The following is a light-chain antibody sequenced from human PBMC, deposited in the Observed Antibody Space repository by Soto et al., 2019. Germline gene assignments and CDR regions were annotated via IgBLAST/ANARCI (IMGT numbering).Light chain of an antibody. CDR2: DAF. CDR3: QRRGKRPLLWA. Sequence: EIVLTQSPATLSLSPGERATLSCRASQSVGDSLAWYQQKRGQAPRLLIYDAFNRATGIPAKIRGSGSGTDFTLTISSREPEDFAVYYCQRRGKRPLLWAFGGGNNVE. V-gene: IGKV3-11*01. CDR1: QSVGDS. J-gene: IGKJ4*02.